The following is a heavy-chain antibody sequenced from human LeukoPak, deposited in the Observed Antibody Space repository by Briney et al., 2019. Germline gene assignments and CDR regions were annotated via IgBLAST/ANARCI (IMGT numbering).Heavy chain of an antibody. CDR3: ARDRHYYDSSGYSLDAFDI. D-gene: IGHD3-22*01. CDR2: IYYSGST. CDR1: GYSISSSNW. Sequence: SETLSLTCAVSGYSISSSNWWGWIRQPPGKGLEWIGYIYYSGSTYYNPSLKSRVTMSVDTSKNQFSLKLSSVTADDTAVYYCARDRHYYDSSGYSLDAFDIWGQGTMVTVSS. J-gene: IGHJ3*02. V-gene: IGHV4-28*03.